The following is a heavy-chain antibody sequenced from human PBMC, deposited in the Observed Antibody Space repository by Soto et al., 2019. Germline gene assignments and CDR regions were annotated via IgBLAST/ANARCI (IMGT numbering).Heavy chain of an antibody. Sequence: ASVKVSCKVSGYTLTELSMHWVRQAPGKGLEWMGGFDPEDGETIYAQKFQGRVTMTEDTSTDTAYMELSSLRSEDTAVYYCATEVNSGSYQRFDYWGQGTLVTVSS. CDR2: FDPEDGET. V-gene: IGHV1-24*01. D-gene: IGHD1-26*01. J-gene: IGHJ4*02. CDR3: ATEVNSGSYQRFDY. CDR1: GYTLTELS.